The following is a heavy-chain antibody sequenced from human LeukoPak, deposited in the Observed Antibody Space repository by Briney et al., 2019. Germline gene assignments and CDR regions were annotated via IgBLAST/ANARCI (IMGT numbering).Heavy chain of an antibody. Sequence: GGSLRLSCAVSGFTVGSIHMAWVRQTPGKGLEWVSVIYNGDNTYYPDSVRGRFTISRDNSKNTLYLQMNSLRAEGTAVYYCARASRWLAFDYWGQGTLVTVSS. J-gene: IGHJ4*02. CDR1: GFTVGSIH. CDR3: ARASRWLAFDY. V-gene: IGHV3-66*01. D-gene: IGHD6-19*01. CDR2: IYNGDNT.